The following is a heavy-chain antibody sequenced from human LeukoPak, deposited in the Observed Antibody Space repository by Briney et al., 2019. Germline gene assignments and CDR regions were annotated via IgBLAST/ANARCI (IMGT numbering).Heavy chain of an antibody. D-gene: IGHD3-10*01. CDR2: INHSGST. CDR3: ARAPPRYYYGSGSRTGRDY. CDR1: GGSLSGYY. V-gene: IGHV4-34*01. J-gene: IGHJ4*02. Sequence: SETLSLTCAVYGGSLSGYYSSWIRQPPGKALEWIGEINHSGSTNYNPSLKSRVTISVDTSKNQFSLKLSSVTAADKAVYYCARAPPRYYYGSGSRTGRDYWGQGTLVTVSS.